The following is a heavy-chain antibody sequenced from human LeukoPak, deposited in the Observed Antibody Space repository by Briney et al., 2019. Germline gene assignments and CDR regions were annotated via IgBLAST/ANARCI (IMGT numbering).Heavy chain of an antibody. CDR2: INPNSGGT. CDR1: GYTFTGYY. CDR3: ARDRVTIVVVPAAMGY. V-gene: IGHV1-2*02. D-gene: IGHD2-2*01. J-gene: IGHJ4*02. Sequence: ASVKVSCKASGYTFTGYYMHWVRQAPGQGLEWMGWINPNSGGTNYAQKFQGRVTMTRDTSISTAYMELSRLRSDDTAVYYCARDRVTIVVVPAAMGYWGQGTLVTVSS.